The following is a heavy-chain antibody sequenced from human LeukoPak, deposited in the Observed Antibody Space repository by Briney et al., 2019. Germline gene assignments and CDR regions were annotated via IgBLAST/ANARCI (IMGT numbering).Heavy chain of an antibody. J-gene: IGHJ4*02. V-gene: IGHV1-46*03. CDR1: GYTFISYY. CDR3: ATGLRWYGGGIWEIDY. Sequence: ASVKVSCKASGYTFISYYMHWVRQAPGQGLEWMGIINPSGGSTTYAQKFQGRVTMTRDTSTSTVYMELSSLRSEDTAVYYCATGLRWYGGGIWEIDYWGQGTLVTVSS. CDR2: INPSGGST. D-gene: IGHD4-23*01.